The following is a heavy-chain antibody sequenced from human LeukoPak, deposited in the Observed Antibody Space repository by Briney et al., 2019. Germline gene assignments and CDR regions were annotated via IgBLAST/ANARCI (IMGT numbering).Heavy chain of an antibody. Sequence: GGSLRLSCAASGFTFSDYYLTWIRQAPGKGLEWVSYISSSSSDTNYADSVRGRFTISRDNANKSLYLQMNSLRAEDTAMYYCARDIELSTWGLGTTVTVSS. CDR3: ARDIELST. D-gene: IGHD3-16*02. CDR2: ISSSSSDT. V-gene: IGHV3-11*05. J-gene: IGHJ3*01. CDR1: GFTFSDYY.